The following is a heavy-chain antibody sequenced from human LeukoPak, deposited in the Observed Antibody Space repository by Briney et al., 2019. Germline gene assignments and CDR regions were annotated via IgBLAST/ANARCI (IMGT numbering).Heavy chain of an antibody. CDR1: GFSLSTSGVG. Sequence: ESGPTLVKPTQTLTLTCTFSGFSLSTSGVGVGWIRQPPGKALEWLALIYWDDDKRYSPSLKSRLTITKDTSKNQVVLTLTNMDPVDTATYYCAHSRGERSQQLVPYRHYYYYYMDVWGKGTTVTVSS. CDR2: IYWDDDK. D-gene: IGHD6-13*01. V-gene: IGHV2-5*02. J-gene: IGHJ6*03. CDR3: AHSRGERSQQLVPYRHYYYYYMDV.